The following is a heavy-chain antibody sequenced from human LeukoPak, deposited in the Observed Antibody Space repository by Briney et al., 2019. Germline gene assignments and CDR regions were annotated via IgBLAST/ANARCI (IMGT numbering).Heavy chain of an antibody. J-gene: IGHJ3*01. CDR2: INTAGST. Sequence: GGSLRLSCEVSGLTFSNVWMHWVRQTPGQGLVWVCRINTAGSTVYADPVKGRFTISRDNAKNMEYLQMNSLRTEDTAVYYCASFRDTDNWGRGTMVTVSS. CDR3: ASFRDTDN. D-gene: IGHD2-21*01. V-gene: IGHV3-74*01. CDR1: GLTFSNVW.